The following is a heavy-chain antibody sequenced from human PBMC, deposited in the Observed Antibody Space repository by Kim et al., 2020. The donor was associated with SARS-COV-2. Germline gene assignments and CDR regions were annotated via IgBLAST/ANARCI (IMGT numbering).Heavy chain of an antibody. Sequence: ADSVKGRFTISRDNSKNTLYLQMNSLRAEDTAVYYCAREGSGSGTKMYYFDYWGQGTLVTVSS. D-gene: IGHD3-10*01. J-gene: IGHJ4*02. CDR3: AREGSGSGTKMYYFDY. V-gene: IGHV3-33*01.